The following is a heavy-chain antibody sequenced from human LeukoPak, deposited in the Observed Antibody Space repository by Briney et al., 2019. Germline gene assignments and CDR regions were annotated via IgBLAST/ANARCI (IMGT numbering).Heavy chain of an antibody. CDR1: GGSFSGHY. D-gene: IGHD4-17*01. CDR3: ARGSKADYGDYEGVFDI. Sequence: SETLSLTCAVYGGSFSGHYWSWIRQPPGKGLEWIGEINHSGSTNYNPSLKSRVTISLDTSKNQFSLRLSSVTAADTAVYYCARGSKADYGDYEGVFDIWGQGTMVTVSS. CDR2: INHSGST. V-gene: IGHV4-34*01. J-gene: IGHJ3*02.